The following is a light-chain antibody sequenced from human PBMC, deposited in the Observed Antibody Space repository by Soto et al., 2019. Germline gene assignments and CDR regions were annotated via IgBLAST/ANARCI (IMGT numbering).Light chain of an antibody. Sequence: QSVLTQPASVSGSPGQSITISCTGTSSDIGHFNYVSWYQQHPGKAPKLMIYEVSNWPSGVSSRFSGSRSGNTASLTISGLQAEDEADYYCSSFSSYNTPYVFGTGTKLT. CDR2: EVS. J-gene: IGLJ1*01. CDR3: SSFSSYNTPYV. V-gene: IGLV2-14*01. CDR1: SSDIGHFNY.